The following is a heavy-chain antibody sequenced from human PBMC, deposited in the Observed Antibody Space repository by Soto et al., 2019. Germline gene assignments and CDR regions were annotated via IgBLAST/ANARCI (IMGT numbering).Heavy chain of an antibody. CDR3: ANGGLNGSIDGGLSYFHH. D-gene: IGHD2-15*01. CDR1: GFTFSHYT. Sequence: EVQMLESGGYLVQPGGSLRVSCASGFTFSHYTMAWVRQAPGKGLEWVSGFSRSNGVAYYADSVKGRFTISRDKSKNTVCLQMNTLRAEDTAVYYCANGGLNGSIDGGLSYFHHWDQGTLVTVSS. CDR2: FSRSNGVA. V-gene: IGHV3-23*01. J-gene: IGHJ4*02.